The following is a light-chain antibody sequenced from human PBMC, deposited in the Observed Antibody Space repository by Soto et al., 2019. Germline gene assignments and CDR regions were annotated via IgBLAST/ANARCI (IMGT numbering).Light chain of an antibody. CDR2: GAS. CDR3: QQYSSSPLT. J-gene: IGKJ4*01. V-gene: IGKV3-20*01. Sequence: EIVLTQSPGTLSLSPGERATLSCRASQSVSSSYLAWYQQKPGQAPRLLIYGASSRATDIPDRFSGGGSGTDFTLTISRLEPEDFAVYYCQQYSSSPLTFGGGTKVDIK. CDR1: QSVSSSY.